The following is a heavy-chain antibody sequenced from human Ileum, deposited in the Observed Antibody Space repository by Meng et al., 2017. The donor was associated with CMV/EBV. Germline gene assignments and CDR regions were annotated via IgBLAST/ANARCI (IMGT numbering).Heavy chain of an antibody. J-gene: IGHJ5*02. CDR1: GFSLNDYT. CDR2: LTYDGSNK. V-gene: IGHV3-30-3*01. Sequence: GESLKISCAASGFSLNDYTMHWVRQTPGKGLEWVALLTYDGSNKRYADSVKDRFTISRDSPKNTLYLQINSLRPEDTAVYYCARDGRHSSSFYYWFDPWGQGTLVTVSS. CDR3: ARDGRHSSSFYYWFDP. D-gene: IGHD6-13*01.